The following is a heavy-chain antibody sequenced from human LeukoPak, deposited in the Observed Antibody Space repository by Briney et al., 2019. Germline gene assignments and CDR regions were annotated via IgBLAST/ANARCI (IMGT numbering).Heavy chain of an antibody. J-gene: IGHJ4*02. CDR3: AREGPHSFIAAPPLYYFDY. CDR2: ISSNGGST. CDR1: GFTFSSYA. V-gene: IGHV3-64*01. D-gene: IGHD6-6*01. Sequence: PGGSLGLSCAASGFTFSSYAMHWVRQAPGKGLEYVSAISSNGGSTYYANSVKDRFTISRDNAKNSLYLQMNSLRAEDTALYYCAREGPHSFIAAPPLYYFDYWGQGTLVTVSS.